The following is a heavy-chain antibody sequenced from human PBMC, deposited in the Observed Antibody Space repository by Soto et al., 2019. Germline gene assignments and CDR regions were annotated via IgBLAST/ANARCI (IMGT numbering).Heavy chain of an antibody. CDR2: NYPSDSDT. Sequence: SAWVRQKTGKGLEWMGINYPSDSDTRYSPSFQGQVTISADKSISTAYLQWSSLKASDTAMYYCARHRAAPTNYYVSSGYSQNGRDVWGQGTKVTVSS. D-gene: IGHD3-22*01. CDR3: ARHRAAPTNYYVSSGYSQNGRDV. J-gene: IGHJ6*02. V-gene: IGHV5-51*01.